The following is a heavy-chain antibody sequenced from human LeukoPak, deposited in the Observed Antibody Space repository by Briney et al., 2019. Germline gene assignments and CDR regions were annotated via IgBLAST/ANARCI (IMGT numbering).Heavy chain of an antibody. CDR2: ISISSITK. V-gene: IGHV3-48*01. CDR3: AKSFYYAFDY. J-gene: IGHJ4*02. D-gene: IGHD3-22*01. Sequence: GGSLRLSCAASGFTLSNYNMNWVRQAPGKGLEWVSYISISSITKYYADSVKGRFTISRDNSKNTLYLQMNSLRAEDTAVYYCAKSFYYAFDYWGQGTLVTVSS. CDR1: GFTLSNYN.